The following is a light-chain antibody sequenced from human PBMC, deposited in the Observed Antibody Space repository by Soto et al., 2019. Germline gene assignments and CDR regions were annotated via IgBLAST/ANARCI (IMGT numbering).Light chain of an antibody. CDR3: QAWDSSTYVV. CDR2: QDS. V-gene: IGLV3-1*01. J-gene: IGLJ2*01. CDR1: KLGDKY. Sequence: YELTQPPSVSVSPGQTASITCSGDKLGDKYACWYQQKPGQSPVLVIYQDSKRPSGIPERFSGSNSGNTATLTISGTQAMDEADYYCQAWDSSTYVVFGGGTKLTFL.